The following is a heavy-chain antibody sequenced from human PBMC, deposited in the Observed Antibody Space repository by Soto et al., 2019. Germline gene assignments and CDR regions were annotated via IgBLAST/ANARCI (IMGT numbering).Heavy chain of an antibody. D-gene: IGHD3-22*01. CDR1: GGTFSSYA. CDR2: IIPIFGTA. V-gene: IGHV1-69*13. Sequence: GASVKVSCKASGGTFSSYAISWVRQAPGQGLEWMGGIIPIFGTANYAQKFQGRVTITADESTSTAYMELSSLRSEDTAVYYCARWLIETYYYYDSSGHHAAFDIWGQGTMVTVSS. J-gene: IGHJ3*02. CDR3: ARWLIETYYYYDSSGHHAAFDI.